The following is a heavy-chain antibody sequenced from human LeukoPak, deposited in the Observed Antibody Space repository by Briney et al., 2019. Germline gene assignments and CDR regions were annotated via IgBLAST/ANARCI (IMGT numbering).Heavy chain of an antibody. V-gene: IGHV1-2*06. Sequence: ASVKVSCKASGYTFTGYYMHWVRQAPGQGLEWMGRINPNSGGTNYAQKFQGRVTMTRDTSISTAYMVLSRLRSDDTAVYYCARVNGSSGWLPVGSYNYWGQGTLVTVSS. CDR1: GYTFTGYY. CDR2: INPNSGGT. J-gene: IGHJ4*02. CDR3: ARVNGSSGWLPVGSYNY. D-gene: IGHD6-19*01.